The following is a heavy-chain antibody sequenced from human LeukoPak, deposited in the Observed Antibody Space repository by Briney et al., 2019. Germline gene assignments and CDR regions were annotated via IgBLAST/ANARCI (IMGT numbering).Heavy chain of an antibody. J-gene: IGHJ4*02. Sequence: NSSETLSLTCTVSGGSISSYYWSWIRQPPGKGLEWIGYIYYSGSTNYNPSLKSRVTISVDTSKNQFSLKLSSVTAADTAVYYCARHESSGWYYFDYWGQGTLVTVSS. D-gene: IGHD6-19*01. CDR3: ARHESSGWYYFDY. CDR1: GGSISSYY. CDR2: IYYSGST. V-gene: IGHV4-59*08.